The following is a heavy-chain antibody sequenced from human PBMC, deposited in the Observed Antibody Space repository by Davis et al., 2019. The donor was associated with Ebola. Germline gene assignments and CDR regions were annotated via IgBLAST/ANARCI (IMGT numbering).Heavy chain of an antibody. CDR1: GGSFSGYY. D-gene: IGHD3-22*01. CDR2: IYYSGST. CDR3: ARHVGDSSGYYYEYFDY. Sequence: SETLSLTCAVYGGSFSGYYWGWIRQPPGKGLEWIGSIYYSGSTNYNPSLKSRVTISVDTSKNQFSLKLSSVTAADTAVYYCARHVGDSSGYYYEYFDYWGQGTLVTVSS. J-gene: IGHJ4*02. V-gene: IGHV4-59*08.